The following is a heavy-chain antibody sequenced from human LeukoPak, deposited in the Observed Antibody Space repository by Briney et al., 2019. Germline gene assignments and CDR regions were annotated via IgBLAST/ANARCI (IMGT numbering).Heavy chain of an antibody. CDR2: INSDGSSA. Sequence: PGGSLRLSCAASGFTFSSYWMHWVRQAPGKGLVWVSRINSDGSSASYADSVNGRFTISRDNAKNTLYLQMNSLRAEDTAVYYCASPHDYESHFDYWGQGTLVTVSS. V-gene: IGHV3-74*01. CDR3: ASPHDYESHFDY. D-gene: IGHD4-17*01. CDR1: GFTFSSYW. J-gene: IGHJ4*02.